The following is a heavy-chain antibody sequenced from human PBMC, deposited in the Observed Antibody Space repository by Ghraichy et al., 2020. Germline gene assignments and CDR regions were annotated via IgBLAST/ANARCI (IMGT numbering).Heavy chain of an antibody. Sequence: SETLSLTCAVYGGSFSGYYWSWIRQPPGKGLEWIGEINHSGSTNYNPSLKSRVTISVDTSKNQFSLKLSSVTAADTAVYYCARGLEVPDIWGQGTMVTVSS. CDR2: INHSGST. CDR3: ARGLEVPDI. D-gene: IGHD1-7*01. V-gene: IGHV4-34*01. CDR1: GGSFSGYY. J-gene: IGHJ3*02.